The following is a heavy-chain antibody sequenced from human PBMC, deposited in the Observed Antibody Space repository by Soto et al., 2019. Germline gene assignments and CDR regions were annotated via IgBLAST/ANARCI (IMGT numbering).Heavy chain of an antibody. CDR1: GDSINSRY. V-gene: IGHV4-59*11. CDR2: IDYVGST. Sequence: SETLSLTCSVSGDSINSRYWSWIRQPPGKGLEWIGYIDYVGSTNYAPSLQSRVTMSVDTSKNQVSLKLRYVTAADKAVYYCARQRANYFDFLGPATLATGSS. CDR3: ARQRANYFDF. J-gene: IGHJ4*02.